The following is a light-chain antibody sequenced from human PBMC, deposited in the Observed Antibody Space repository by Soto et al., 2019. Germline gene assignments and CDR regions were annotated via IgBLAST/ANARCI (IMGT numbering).Light chain of an antibody. CDR1: QSVSRD. V-gene: IGKV3-11*01. J-gene: IGKJ3*01. CDR3: QHRHN. Sequence: DIVLTQSPATLSLSPGERATLSCRASQSVSRDFAWYQQKPGQAPRRLIYDASNRDTGIPARFSGSGSGTDFTLTIKGLQPEDFAVYYCQHRHNFGPGTKVDCK. CDR2: DAS.